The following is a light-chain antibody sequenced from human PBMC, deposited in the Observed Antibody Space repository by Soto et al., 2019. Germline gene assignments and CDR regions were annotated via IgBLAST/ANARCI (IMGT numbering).Light chain of an antibody. CDR2: DAS. CDR3: RQYKGYWT. Sequence: IWMTQKPPIISACTGDRVPSTCRMSQGISSYLACYHQKPGKAPKLLIYDASSLESGVPSRFSGSGPGTEVTRTMNSLQRDDFATFYGRQYKGYWTFGQGTKVDIK. CDR1: QGISSY. J-gene: IGKJ1*01. V-gene: IGKV1-5*01.